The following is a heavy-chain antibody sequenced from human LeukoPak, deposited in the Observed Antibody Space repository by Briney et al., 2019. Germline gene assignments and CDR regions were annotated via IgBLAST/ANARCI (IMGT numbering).Heavy chain of an antibody. Sequence: GGSLRLSCAASGFTFSSCEMNWVRQTPGKGLVWVSRIKGDGSDTLYADSVKGRFTISRDNSKNTLYLQASSLGVDDTAVYYCARASTTVPNLLDYWGQGALVSVSS. J-gene: IGHJ4*02. CDR3: ARASTTVPNLLDY. CDR1: GFTFSSCE. D-gene: IGHD4-17*01. V-gene: IGHV3-74*01. CDR2: IKGDGSDT.